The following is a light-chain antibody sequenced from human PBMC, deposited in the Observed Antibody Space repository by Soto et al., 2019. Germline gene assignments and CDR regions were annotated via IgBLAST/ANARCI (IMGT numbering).Light chain of an antibody. CDR2: VAS. Sequence: DIQMTQSPSSLSASVGDRVTITCRASQNIGRFLNWHQQKPGKAPNVLINVASTLRSGVPSRFSGSGSGTDFTLTISSLQPEDFGTFFCQQSYSSPITFGQGTRLEIK. CDR3: QQSYSSPIT. V-gene: IGKV1-39*01. J-gene: IGKJ5*01. CDR1: QNIGRF.